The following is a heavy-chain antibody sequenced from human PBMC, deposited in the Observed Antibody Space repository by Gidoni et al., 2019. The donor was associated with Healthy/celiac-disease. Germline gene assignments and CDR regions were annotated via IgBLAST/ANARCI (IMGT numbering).Heavy chain of an antibody. CDR2: IYYSGST. V-gene: IGHV4-59*01. J-gene: IGHJ4*02. D-gene: IGHD1-26*01. CDR1: GGSISRYY. CDR3: ARGVLVEFDY. Sequence: QVQLQESGTGLVKPSETLSLTCTVSGGSISRYYWSWIRQPPGKGLEWIGYIYYSGSTNYNPSLKSRVTISVDTSKNQFSLKLSSVTAADTAVYYCARGVLVEFDYWGQGTLVTVSS.